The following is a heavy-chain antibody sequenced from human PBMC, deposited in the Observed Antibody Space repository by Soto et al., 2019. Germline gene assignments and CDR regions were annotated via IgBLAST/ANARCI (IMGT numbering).Heavy chain of an antibody. V-gene: IGHV1-18*04. Sequence: ASVKVSCKASGSTFTSYGISWVRQAPGQGLEWMGWISAYNGNTNYAQKLQGRVTMTTDTSTSTAYMELRSLRSDDTAVYYCARVAGIYGDYSYYYYGMDVWGQGTTVTVSS. CDR2: ISAYNGNT. D-gene: IGHD4-17*01. CDR1: GSTFTSYG. CDR3: ARVAGIYGDYSYYYYGMDV. J-gene: IGHJ6*02.